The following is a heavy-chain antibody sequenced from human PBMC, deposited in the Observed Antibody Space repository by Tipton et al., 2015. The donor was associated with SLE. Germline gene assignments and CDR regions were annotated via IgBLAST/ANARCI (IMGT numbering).Heavy chain of an antibody. D-gene: IGHD3-9*01. CDR1: GFAFSSYA. CDR2: ISYDGTNK. J-gene: IGHJ4*02. CDR3: ARTVSILNYFDY. Sequence: RSLRLSCAASGFAFSSYAMDWVRQAPGKGLEWVAVISYDGTNKYYADSAKGRFTISRDNSKNTLYLQMNSLRAEDTAVYYCARTVSILNYFDYWGQGTLVTVSS. V-gene: IGHV3-30*04.